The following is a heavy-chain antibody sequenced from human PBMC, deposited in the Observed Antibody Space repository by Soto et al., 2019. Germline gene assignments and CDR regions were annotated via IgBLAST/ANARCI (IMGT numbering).Heavy chain of an antibody. CDR3: ATRPLLPGAP. Sequence: EVQLVESAGGLIQPGGSLRLSCAASGFTFSSNDMTWVRQAPGKGLEWVSLIYSSGSTSYADSVKGRFTISRDNSKNTLYLQMSSLRAEDTAVYYCATRPLLPGAPWGQGTMVTVSS. CDR1: GFTFSSND. D-gene: IGHD3-22*01. J-gene: IGHJ3*01. V-gene: IGHV3-53*01. CDR2: IYSSGST.